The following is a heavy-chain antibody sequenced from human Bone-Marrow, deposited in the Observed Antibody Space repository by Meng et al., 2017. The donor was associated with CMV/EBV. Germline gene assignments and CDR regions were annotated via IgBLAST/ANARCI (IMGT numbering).Heavy chain of an antibody. V-gene: IGHV3-23*01. CDR1: GFTFSSYA. D-gene: IGHD6-19*01. CDR2: ISGSGGST. Sequence: ETLSLTCAASGFTFSSYAMSWVRQASGKGLEWVSAISGSGGSTYYADSVKGRFTISRDNSKNTLYLQMNSLRAEDTAVYYCAKGAEQWLVRWVDYWGQGTLVTVSS. J-gene: IGHJ4*02. CDR3: AKGAEQWLVRWVDY.